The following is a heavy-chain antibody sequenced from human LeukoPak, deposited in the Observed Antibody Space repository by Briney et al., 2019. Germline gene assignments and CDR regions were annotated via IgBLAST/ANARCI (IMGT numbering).Heavy chain of an antibody. CDR1: GFTFSSYW. Sequence: GGSLRLSCAASGFTFSSYWMHWVRQAPGKGLVWVSRINSDGSSTSYADSVKGRFTISRDNAKNTLYLQMNSLRAENTAVYYCASTYYDYVWGSLDYWGQGTLVTVSS. D-gene: IGHD3-16*01. J-gene: IGHJ4*02. CDR2: INSDGSST. V-gene: IGHV3-74*01. CDR3: ASTYYDYVWGSLDY.